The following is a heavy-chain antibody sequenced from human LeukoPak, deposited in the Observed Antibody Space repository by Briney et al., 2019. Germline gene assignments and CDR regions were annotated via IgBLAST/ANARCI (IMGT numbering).Heavy chain of an antibody. Sequence: GESLKISCQGSGYNFATYWIVWVRQMPGKGLEWMGIIYPGNSHTRYSPSFQGQVTISADTSISTAYLHWSSLQSSDTTMYYCAKFHATWYGDTWGQGTLVTVSS. CDR1: GYNFATYW. V-gene: IGHV5-51*01. D-gene: IGHD6-13*01. CDR2: IYPGNSHT. CDR3: AKFHATWYGDT. J-gene: IGHJ4*02.